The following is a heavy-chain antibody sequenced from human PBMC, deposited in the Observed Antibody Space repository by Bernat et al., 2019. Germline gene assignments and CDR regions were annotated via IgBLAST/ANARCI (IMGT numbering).Heavy chain of an antibody. Sequence: QVQLVESGGGVVQPGRSLRLSCAASGFTFSSYAMHWVRQAPGKGLEWVAVISYDGSNKYYADSVKGRFTISRDNSKNTLYLQMNSLRAEDTAVYCCARDQGQLWPARKSNYYYYGMDVWGQGTTVTVSS. D-gene: IGHD5-18*01. CDR2: ISYDGSNK. J-gene: IGHJ6*02. CDR1: GFTFSSYA. CDR3: ARDQGQLWPARKSNYYYYGMDV. V-gene: IGHV3-30-3*01.